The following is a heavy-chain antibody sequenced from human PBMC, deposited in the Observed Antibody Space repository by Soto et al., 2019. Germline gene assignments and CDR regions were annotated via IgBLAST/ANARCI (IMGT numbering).Heavy chain of an antibody. CDR3: AASVTAMVRSVDQPLTTGSFDY. CDR2: IYYSGST. CDR1: GGSISSYY. D-gene: IGHD5-18*01. J-gene: IGHJ4*02. Sequence: SETLSLTCTVSGGSISSYYWSWIRQPPGKGLEWIGYIYYSGSTNYNPSLKSRVTISVDTSKNQFSLKLSSVTAADTAVYYCAASVTAMVRSVDQPLTTGSFDYWGQGTMVTVYS. V-gene: IGHV4-59*01.